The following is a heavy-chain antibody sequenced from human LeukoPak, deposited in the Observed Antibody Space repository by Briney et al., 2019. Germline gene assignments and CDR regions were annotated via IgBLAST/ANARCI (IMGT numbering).Heavy chain of an antibody. Sequence: ASVKVSCKASGYTFTSYDINWVRQATGQGLEWMGWMNPNSGNTGYAQKFQGRVTITRNTSIGTAYMELSSLRSEDTAVYYCARGSITMVRGRGYNWFDPWGQGTLVTVSS. CDR3: ARGSITMVRGRGYNWFDP. J-gene: IGHJ5*02. D-gene: IGHD3-10*01. V-gene: IGHV1-8*03. CDR1: GYTFTSYD. CDR2: MNPNSGNT.